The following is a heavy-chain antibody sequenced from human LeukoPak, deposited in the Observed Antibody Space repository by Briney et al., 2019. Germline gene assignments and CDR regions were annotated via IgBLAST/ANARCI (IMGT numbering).Heavy chain of an antibody. V-gene: IGHV3-21*01. D-gene: IGHD3-3*01. CDR2: ISSSSSYI. CDR1: GFTFSSYS. CDR3: ARVFYDFWSGYYPGDY. J-gene: IGHJ4*02. Sequence: GGSLRLSCAASGFTFSSYSMNWVRQAPGKGLEWVSSISSSSSYIYYADAVKGRFTISRDNDKNSLYLQMNSLRAEDTAVYYCARVFYDFWSGYYPGDYWGQGTLVTVSS.